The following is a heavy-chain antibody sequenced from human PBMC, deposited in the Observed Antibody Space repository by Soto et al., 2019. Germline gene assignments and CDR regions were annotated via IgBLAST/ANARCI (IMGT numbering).Heavy chain of an antibody. V-gene: IGHV4-30-4*01. D-gene: IGHD3-3*01. CDR1: GGSISSGDYY. Sequence: SETLSLTCPVSGGSISSGDYYWSWIRQPPGKFLEWIGYIYYSGSTYYNPSLKSRVTISVDTSKNQFSLKLSSVTAADTAVYYCARDPRTTKAITTFGVDYGMDVWGQGTTVTVSS. CDR3: ARDPRTTKAITTFGVDYGMDV. J-gene: IGHJ6*02. CDR2: IYYSGST.